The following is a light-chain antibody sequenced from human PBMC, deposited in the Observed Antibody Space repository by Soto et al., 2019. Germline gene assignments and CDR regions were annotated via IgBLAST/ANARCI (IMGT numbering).Light chain of an antibody. CDR3: SSYTTSSSYV. J-gene: IGLJ1*01. V-gene: IGLV2-14*01. CDR1: SSDVGAYNY. CDR2: EVR. Sequence: QSVLTQPASVSGSPGQSITISCTGTSSDVGAYNYVSWYQQHPGKAPRLLIYEVRYRPSGVSYRFSGSKSGNTASLTISGLQTEDEADYYCSSYTTSSSYVFGTGTKAPS.